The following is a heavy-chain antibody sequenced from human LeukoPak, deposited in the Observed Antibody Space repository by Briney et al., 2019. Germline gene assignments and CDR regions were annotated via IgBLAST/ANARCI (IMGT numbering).Heavy chain of an antibody. D-gene: IGHD6-19*01. V-gene: IGHV4-4*07. Sequence: SETLSLTCTVSGGSISSYYWSWIRQPAGQGLEWIWRIYTSGSANYNPSLKSRVTMSVDTSKNQFSLKLSSVTAADTAVYYCARDRWSSGLLYYFDYWGQGTLVTVSS. CDR3: ARDRWSSGLLYYFDY. CDR1: GGSISSYY. J-gene: IGHJ4*02. CDR2: IYTSGSA.